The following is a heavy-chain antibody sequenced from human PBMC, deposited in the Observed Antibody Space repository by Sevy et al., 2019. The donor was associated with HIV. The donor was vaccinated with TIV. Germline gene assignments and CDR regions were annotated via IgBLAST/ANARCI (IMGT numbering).Heavy chain of an antibody. CDR1: GFTFSSYA. J-gene: IGHJ3*02. D-gene: IGHD3-22*01. Sequence: GGSLRLSCAASGFTFSSYAMSWVRQAPGKGLEWVSAISGSGGSTYYAASVKGRFTISRDNSKNTLYLQMNSLRAEDTAVYYCASTMIVVVTKVGAFDIWGQGTMVTVSS. CDR2: ISGSGGST. CDR3: ASTMIVVVTKVGAFDI. V-gene: IGHV3-23*01.